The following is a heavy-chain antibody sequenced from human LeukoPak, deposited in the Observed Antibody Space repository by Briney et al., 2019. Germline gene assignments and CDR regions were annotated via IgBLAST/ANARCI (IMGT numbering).Heavy chain of an antibody. CDR2: ISGSGGST. D-gene: IGHD2-21*01. V-gene: IGHV3-23*01. Sequence: GGSMRLSCAASGFTFSSYAMSWVRQAPGKGLEWVSAISGSGGSTYYADSVKGPFTISRDNSNNALYLQMNSLRAEDTAVDYCAKDVAHYSYYFMDVWGKGTTVTVSS. J-gene: IGHJ6*03. CDR1: GFTFSSYA. CDR3: AKDVAHYSYYFMDV.